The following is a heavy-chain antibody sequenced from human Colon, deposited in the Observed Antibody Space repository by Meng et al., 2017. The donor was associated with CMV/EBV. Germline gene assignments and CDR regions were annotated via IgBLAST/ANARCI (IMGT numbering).Heavy chain of an antibody. V-gene: IGHV3-21*01. CDR3: ARSYYYGLDV. CDR1: GFIFKNYI. J-gene: IGHJ6*02. Sequence: GGSLRLSCEASGFIFKNYIMHWVRQAPGKGLEWVSSISNINYIYQADSVKGRFTISRDNAKNSLSLLMNSLRPEDTAVYYCARSYYYGLDVWGQGTTVTSP. D-gene: IGHD3-10*01. CDR2: ISNINYI.